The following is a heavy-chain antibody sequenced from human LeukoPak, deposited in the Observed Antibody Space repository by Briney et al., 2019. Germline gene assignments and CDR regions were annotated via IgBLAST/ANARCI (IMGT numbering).Heavy chain of an antibody. J-gene: IGHJ3*02. V-gene: IGHV3-23*01. D-gene: IGHD5-24*01. Sequence: PGGSLRLSCAASGFTFSSYAMSWVRQAPGEGLDWVSGISGSGDSTYYADSVKGRFTISRDNSENTLYLQINSLRAEDTAVYYCVKYKRGDGFPAGDFDIWGQGTMVTVSS. CDR1: GFTFSSYA. CDR3: VKYKRGDGFPAGDFDI. CDR2: ISGSGDST.